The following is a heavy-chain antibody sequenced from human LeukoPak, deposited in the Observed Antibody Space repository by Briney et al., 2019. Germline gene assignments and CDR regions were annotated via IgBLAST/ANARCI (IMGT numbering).Heavy chain of an antibody. CDR3: ARLYIGSFDD. CDR1: GYSFTRFW. J-gene: IGHJ4*02. V-gene: IGHV5-10-1*01. D-gene: IGHD1-26*01. Sequence: GESLKISCQGSGYSFTRFWINWVRQMPGKGLEWMGRIDPSDSYITYGPSFEGHVTISADKSISTTYLQWSSLKASDTAIYYCARLYIGSFDDWGQGTLVTVSS. CDR2: IDPSDSYI.